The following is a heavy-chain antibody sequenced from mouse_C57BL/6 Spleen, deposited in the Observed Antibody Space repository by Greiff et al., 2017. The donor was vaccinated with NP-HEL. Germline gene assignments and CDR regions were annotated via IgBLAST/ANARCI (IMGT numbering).Heavy chain of an antibody. CDR1: GFTFSDYG. CDR3: ARRDYYGSSGYWYFDV. J-gene: IGHJ1*03. Sequence: DVKLVESGGGLVKPGGSLKLSCAASGFTFSDYGMHWVRQAPEKGLEWVAYISSGSSTIYYADTVKGRFTISRDNAKNTLFLQMTSLRSEDTAMYYCARRDYYGSSGYWYFDVWGTGTTVTVSS. D-gene: IGHD1-1*01. CDR2: ISSGSSTI. V-gene: IGHV5-17*01.